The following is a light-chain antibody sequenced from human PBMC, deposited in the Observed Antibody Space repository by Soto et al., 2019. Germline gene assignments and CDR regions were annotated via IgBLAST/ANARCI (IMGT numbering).Light chain of an antibody. CDR1: QTVSNN. V-gene: IGKV1-39*01. CDR2: ASS. J-gene: IGKJ3*01. Sequence: DIQMTQCPSSLSASVGDRVTITCRTSQTVSNNLNWYQRKPGKAPSLLIYASSTLQSGVPSRFIGSGSETEFTLTISSLQPEDFATYYCQQDNMTPFTFGPGTKVDI. CDR3: QQDNMTPFT.